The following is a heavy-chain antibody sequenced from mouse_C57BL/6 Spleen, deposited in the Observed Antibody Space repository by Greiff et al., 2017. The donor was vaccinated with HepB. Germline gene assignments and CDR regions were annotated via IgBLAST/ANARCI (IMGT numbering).Heavy chain of an antibody. J-gene: IGHJ1*03. Sequence: EVMLVESGGGLVKPGGSLKLSCAASGFTFSSYAMSWVRQTPEKRLEWVATISDGGSYTYYPDNVKGRFTISRDNAKNNLYLQMSHLKSEDTAMYSCARCSLVVGGTGTPFTFSS. CDR1: GFTFSSYA. CDR3: ARCSLVV. CDR2: ISDGGSYT. V-gene: IGHV5-4*03.